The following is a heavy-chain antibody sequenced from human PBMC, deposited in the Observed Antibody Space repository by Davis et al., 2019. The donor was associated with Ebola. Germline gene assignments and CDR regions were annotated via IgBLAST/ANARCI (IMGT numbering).Heavy chain of an antibody. CDR1: GFTFSSYA. Sequence: PGGSLRLSCAASGFTFSSYAMHWVRQAPGKGLEWVAVISYDGSNKYYADSVKGRFTISRDNSKNTLYLQMNSLRAEDTAVYYCAAPRSVNGDYFDYWGQGTLVTVSS. D-gene: IGHD4-11*01. CDR2: ISYDGSNK. V-gene: IGHV3-30-3*01. J-gene: IGHJ4*02. CDR3: AAPRSVNGDYFDY.